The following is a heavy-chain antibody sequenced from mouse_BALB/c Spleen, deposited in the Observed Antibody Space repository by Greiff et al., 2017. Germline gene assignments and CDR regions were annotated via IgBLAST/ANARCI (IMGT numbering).Heavy chain of an antibody. V-gene: IGHV5-6-5*01. D-gene: IGHD2-4*01. CDR1: GFTFSSYA. Sequence: EVQVVESGGGLVKPGGSLKLSCAASGFTFSSYAMSWVRQTPEKRLEWVASISSGGSTYYPDSVKGRFTISRDNARNILYLQMSSLRSEDTAMYYCARGRDYDGVYFDYWGQGTTLTVSS. CDR3: ARGRDYDGVYFDY. J-gene: IGHJ2*01. CDR2: ISSGGST.